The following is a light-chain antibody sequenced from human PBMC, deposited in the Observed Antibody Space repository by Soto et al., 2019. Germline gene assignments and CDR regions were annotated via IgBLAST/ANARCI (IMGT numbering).Light chain of an antibody. CDR2: GAS. CDR1: QSVSSTH. V-gene: IGKV3-20*01. CDR3: HQYGSSPQT. J-gene: IGKJ1*01. Sequence: EIVLTQSPGTRALSPGDRATLFCRASQSVSSTHLAWYHQKPGQAPRLLIYGASTRASGIPDRFSGSGSGTDFTLTISRLETEDFAVYYCHQYGSSPQTFGQGTKVDIK.